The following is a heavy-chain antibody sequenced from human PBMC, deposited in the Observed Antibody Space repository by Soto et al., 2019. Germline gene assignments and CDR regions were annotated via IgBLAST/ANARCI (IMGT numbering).Heavy chain of an antibody. CDR3: ATGLTLPVRPSFDT. J-gene: IGHJ5*02. Sequence: GGGLLQPGGSLRLSCAASGFTVSGNYITWVRQAPGKGLEWVSVIFSGDNTYYSDSVKGRFTISRDNSKNTVYLQMNRLRGDDTAVYFCATGLTLPVRPSFDTWGQGTLLTVSS. D-gene: IGHD2-21*02. V-gene: IGHV3-53*01. CDR1: GFTVSGNY. CDR2: IFSGDNT.